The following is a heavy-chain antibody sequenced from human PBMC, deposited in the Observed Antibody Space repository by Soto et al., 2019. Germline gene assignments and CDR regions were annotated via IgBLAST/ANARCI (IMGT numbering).Heavy chain of an antibody. V-gene: IGHV4-59*01. J-gene: IGHJ5*02. D-gene: IGHD2-15*01. CDR3: ARTPFP. CDR2: VYYSGNT. Sequence: PSETLSLTCTVSGGSISPYYWSWIRQPPGKGLEWVGYVYYSGNTNYNPSLKSRVTISVDTSKNQFSLKLGSVTAADTAVYYCARTPFPWGQGTLVTVSS. CDR1: GGSISPYY.